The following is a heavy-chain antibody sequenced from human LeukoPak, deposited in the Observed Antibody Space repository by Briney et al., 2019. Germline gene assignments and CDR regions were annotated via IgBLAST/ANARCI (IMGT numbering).Heavy chain of an antibody. CDR3: AREKENGSGSFPLDY. CDR1: AGTFSSYA. V-gene: IGHV1-69*13. CDR2: IIPIFGTA. J-gene: IGHJ4*02. Sequence: SVKVSCKASAGTFSSYAISWVRQAPGQGLEWMGGIIPIFGTANYAQKFQGRVTITADESTSTAYMELSSLRSEDTAVYYCAREKENGSGSFPLDYWGQGTLVTVSS. D-gene: IGHD3-10*01.